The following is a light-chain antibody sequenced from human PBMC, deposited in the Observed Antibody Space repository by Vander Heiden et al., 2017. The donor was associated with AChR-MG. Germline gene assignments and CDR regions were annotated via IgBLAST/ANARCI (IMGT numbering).Light chain of an antibody. J-gene: IGLJ2*01. Sequence: SYELTQPPSVSVSPGQTASTTCSGGKQGNQYACWYQQKPGQSPVLVLYQDTKRPSGIPGRFSGSNSGNTATLTISGTQAMDEADYYCQAWDSSTVVFGGGTKLTVL. CDR2: QDT. CDR3: QAWDSSTVV. V-gene: IGLV3-1*01. CDR1: KQGNQY.